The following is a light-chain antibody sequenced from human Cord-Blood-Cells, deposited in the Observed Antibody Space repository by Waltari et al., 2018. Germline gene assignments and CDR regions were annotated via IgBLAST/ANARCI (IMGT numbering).Light chain of an antibody. Sequence: EIVMTQSPATLSVSPGERATLSCRASKSVSSNLAWYQQKPGQAPRLLIDGASTRATGIPARFSGSGSGTEFTLTISSLQSEDFAVYYCQQYNNWPPFTFGPGTKVDIK. V-gene: IGKV3-15*01. CDR1: KSVSSN. J-gene: IGKJ3*01. CDR2: GAS. CDR3: QQYNNWPPFT.